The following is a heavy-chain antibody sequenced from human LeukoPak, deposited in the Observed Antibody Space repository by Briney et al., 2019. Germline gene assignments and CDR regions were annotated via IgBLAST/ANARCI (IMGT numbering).Heavy chain of an antibody. CDR2: NPNSGVT. CDR3: ARARSSSWYSVSFFDY. Sequence: NPNSGVTNYPQKFHASLTITRHTSLSTAYMELSRLRSDDTAVYYCARARSSSWYSVSFFDYWGQGTLVTVSS. D-gene: IGHD6-13*01. J-gene: IGHJ4*02. V-gene: IGHV1-2*02.